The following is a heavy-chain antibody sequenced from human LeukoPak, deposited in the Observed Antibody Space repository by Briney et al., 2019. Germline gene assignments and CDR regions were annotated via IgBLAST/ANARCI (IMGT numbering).Heavy chain of an antibody. Sequence: GGSLRLSCAASGFSFSSYGMHWVRQAPGKGLEWVSGISWNSGSIGYADSVKGRFTISRDNAKNSLYLQMNSLRAEDMALYYCAKVGSWNCNDAYFDYWGQGTLVTVSS. CDR3: AKVGSWNCNDAYFDY. V-gene: IGHV3-9*03. D-gene: IGHD1-1*01. J-gene: IGHJ4*02. CDR2: ISWNSGSI. CDR1: GFSFSSYG.